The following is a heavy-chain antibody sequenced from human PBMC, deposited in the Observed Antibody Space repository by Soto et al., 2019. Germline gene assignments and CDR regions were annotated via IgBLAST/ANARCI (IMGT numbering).Heavy chain of an antibody. CDR1: GGSISSGDYY. Sequence: SETLSLTCTVSGGSISSGDYYWSWIRQPPGKGLGWIGYIYYSGSTYYNPSLKSRVTISVDTSKNQFSLKLSSVTAADTAVYYCARAGDYCSSTSCYSGGEKDYYYYGMDVWGQGTTVTVSS. V-gene: IGHV4-30-4*01. J-gene: IGHJ6*02. CDR3: ARAGDYCSSTSCYSGGEKDYYYYGMDV. D-gene: IGHD2-2*01. CDR2: IYYSGST.